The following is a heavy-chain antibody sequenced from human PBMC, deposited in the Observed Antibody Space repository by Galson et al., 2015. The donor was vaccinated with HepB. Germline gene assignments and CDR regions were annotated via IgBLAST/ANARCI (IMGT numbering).Heavy chain of an antibody. CDR3: AKGAAAAHWYFDL. V-gene: IGHV3-30*18. CDR2: ISYDGSNK. D-gene: IGHD6-13*01. CDR1: GFTFSSYG. Sequence: SLRLSCAASGFTFSSYGMHWVRQAPGKGLEWVAVISYDGSNKYYADSVKGRFTISRDNSKNTLYLQMNSLRAEDTAVYYCAKGAAAAHWYFDLWGRGTLLTVSS. J-gene: IGHJ2*01.